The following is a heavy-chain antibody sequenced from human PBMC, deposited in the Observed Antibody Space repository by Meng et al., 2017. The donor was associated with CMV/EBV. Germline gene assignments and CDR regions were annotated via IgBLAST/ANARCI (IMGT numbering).Heavy chain of an antibody. D-gene: IGHD2-15*01. V-gene: IGHV3-23*01. CDR2: ISGSGGNT. CDR3: AKSRGSSYFDL. CDR1: VFTFSSYG. Sequence: CAASVFTFSSYGMSWVRQAPGKGLEWVSAISGSGGNTYYADSVKGRFTISRDNSKNTLSLQMSSLRAEDTAVYYCAKSRGSSYFDLWGRGTLVTVSS. J-gene: IGHJ2*01.